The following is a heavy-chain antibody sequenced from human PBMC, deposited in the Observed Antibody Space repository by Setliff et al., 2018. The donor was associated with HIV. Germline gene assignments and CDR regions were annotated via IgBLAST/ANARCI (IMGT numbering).Heavy chain of an antibody. V-gene: IGHV4-59*02. D-gene: IGHD1-26*01. Sequence: SETLSLTCTVSGGSVSGHYWNWIRLTPGKGLEWIGRISYSGSTNYNPSLKSRVTISVDTSKNQFSLRLSSVTAADTAVYYCATYSAGEGGRGYWGQGRLVTVS. CDR2: ISYSGST. J-gene: IGHJ4*02. CDR1: GGSVSGHY. CDR3: ATYSAGEGGRGY.